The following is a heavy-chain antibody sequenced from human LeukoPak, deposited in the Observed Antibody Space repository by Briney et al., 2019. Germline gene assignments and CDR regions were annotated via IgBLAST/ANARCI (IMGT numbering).Heavy chain of an antibody. D-gene: IGHD3-22*01. CDR3: AKHFYDSSGYSR. Sequence: PGRSLRLSCAASGFTFSSYAMHWVRQAPGKGLEWVSAMSGSDGSTYYADSVKGRFTVPRDNSKNSLYLQMKSLRAEDTAVYYCAKHFYDSSGYSRWGQGVLVTVSS. CDR1: GFTFSSYA. V-gene: IGHV3-23*01. CDR2: MSGSDGST. J-gene: IGHJ4*02.